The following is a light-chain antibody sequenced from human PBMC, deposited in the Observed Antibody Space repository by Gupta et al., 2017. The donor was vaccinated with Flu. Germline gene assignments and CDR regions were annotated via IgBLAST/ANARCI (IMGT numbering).Light chain of an antibody. CDR2: RNN. J-gene: IGLJ3*02. V-gene: IGLV1-47*01. Sequence: RVTFSCSGSSSNIGSNYVYWYQQLPGTAPKLLIYRNNQRPSGVPDRFSGSKSGTSASLAISGLRSEDEADYYCAAWDDSLSGWVFGGGTKLTVL. CDR1: SSNIGSNY. CDR3: AAWDDSLSGWV.